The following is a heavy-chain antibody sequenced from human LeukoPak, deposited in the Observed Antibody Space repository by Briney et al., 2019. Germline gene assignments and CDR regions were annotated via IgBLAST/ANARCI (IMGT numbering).Heavy chain of an antibody. V-gene: IGHV1-2*02. CDR1: GYSFTSYY. Sequence: DSLKVSCKTSGYSFTSYYIHWVRQAPGQGLEWMGWINPSSGGTEYAQKFQGRVTMIGDTSISTAYMELSRLRSDDTAVYYCARDRGSSWYVDYWGQGTLVTVSS. D-gene: IGHD6-13*01. CDR3: ARDRGSSWYVDY. J-gene: IGHJ4*02. CDR2: INPSSGGT.